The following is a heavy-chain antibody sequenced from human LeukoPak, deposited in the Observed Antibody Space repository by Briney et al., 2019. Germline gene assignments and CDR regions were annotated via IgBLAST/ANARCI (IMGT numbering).Heavy chain of an antibody. CDR3: ARDLYYYDSSGYI. CDR1: GFTFSSYS. V-gene: IGHV3-21*01. D-gene: IGHD3-22*01. Sequence: GGSLRLSCAASGFTFSSYSMNWVRQAPGKGLEWVSSISSSSYIYYADSVKGRFTISRGNAKNSLYLQMNSLRAEDTAVYYCARDLYYYDSSGYIWGQGTLVTVSS. J-gene: IGHJ4*02. CDR2: ISSSSYI.